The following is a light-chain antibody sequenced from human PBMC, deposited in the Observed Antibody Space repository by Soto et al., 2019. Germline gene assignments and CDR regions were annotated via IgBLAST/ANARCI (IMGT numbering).Light chain of an antibody. Sequence: QSALTQPRSVSGSPGQSVTISCTATGNEVGHHNIVSWYQQHPGKVPKLIIYEVSKRSSGVPDRFSGSKSGNTASLVISGLKVDDEGDYYCSAPPERNPNVFATGTKFT. J-gene: IGLJ1*01. CDR3: SAPPERNPNV. CDR1: GNEVGHHNI. V-gene: IGLV2-11*01. CDR2: EVS.